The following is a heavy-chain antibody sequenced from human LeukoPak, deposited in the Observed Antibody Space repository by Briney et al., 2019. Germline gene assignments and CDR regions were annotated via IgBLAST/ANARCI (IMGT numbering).Heavy chain of an antibody. CDR1: GGSVSSSNYY. Sequence: SETLSLTCTVSGGSVSSSNYYWGWIRQPPGMGLEWIGSIYYSGFAYSHPSLKSRVTVSVDTSKNQFSLKLSSVTAADTAVYYCARLGDYDFWSGLESWGQGTLVTVSS. J-gene: IGHJ4*02. D-gene: IGHD3-3*01. CDR2: IYYSGFA. V-gene: IGHV4-39*01. CDR3: ARLGDYDFWSGLES.